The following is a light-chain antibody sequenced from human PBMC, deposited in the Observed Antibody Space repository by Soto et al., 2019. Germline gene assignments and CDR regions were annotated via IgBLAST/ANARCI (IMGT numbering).Light chain of an antibody. CDR1: QSISSW. Sequence: DIQMTQSPSTLSASVGDRVIITCRANQSISSWLAWYQQKPGKAHDLLIYRASTLKTGIPSRFSGSGSGTEFTLTISNLQPDDFATYYCQQYDRASWTFGPGTKAEIK. CDR3: QQYDRASWT. V-gene: IGKV1-5*03. CDR2: RAS. J-gene: IGKJ1*01.